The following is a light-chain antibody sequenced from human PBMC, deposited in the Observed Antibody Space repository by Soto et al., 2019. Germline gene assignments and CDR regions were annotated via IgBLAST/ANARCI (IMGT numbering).Light chain of an antibody. CDR1: QSISSW. CDR2: DAS. V-gene: IGKV1-5*01. CDR3: QQYNSYPYT. Sequence: DIQMTQSPSTLSASVGDRVTITCRASQSISSWLAWYQQRPGKAPNLLIYDASILESGVPSRFSGSGSGTEFTLTIRSLQPDDFATYYCQQYNSYPYTFGRGTTLEV. J-gene: IGKJ2*01.